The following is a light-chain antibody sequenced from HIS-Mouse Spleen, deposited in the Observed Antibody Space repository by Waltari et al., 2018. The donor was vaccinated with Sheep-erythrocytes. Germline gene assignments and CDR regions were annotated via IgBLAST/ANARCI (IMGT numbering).Light chain of an antibody. CDR3: QQYDNLLT. Sequence: DIQMTQSPSSLSASVGDIVTITCQASQDISNYLNWYQQKPGQAPKTLIYDASNLETGVPSRFSGSGSGTDFTFTISSLQPEDIATYYCQQYDNLLTFGGGTKVEIK. CDR2: DAS. J-gene: IGKJ4*01. V-gene: IGKV1-33*01. CDR1: QDISNY.